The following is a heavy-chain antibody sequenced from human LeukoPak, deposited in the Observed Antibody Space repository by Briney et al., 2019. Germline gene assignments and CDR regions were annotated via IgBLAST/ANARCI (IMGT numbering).Heavy chain of an antibody. CDR1: GFTFSSYA. Sequence: GRSLRLSCAASGFTFSSYAMSWVRQAPGKGLEWVSAISGSGGSTYYADSVKGRFTISRDNSKNTLYLQMNSLRAEDTALYYCAKDSVILRYFDWLSPDYWGQGTLVTVSS. V-gene: IGHV3-23*01. CDR3: AKDSVILRYFDWLSPDY. D-gene: IGHD3-9*01. CDR2: ISGSGGST. J-gene: IGHJ4*02.